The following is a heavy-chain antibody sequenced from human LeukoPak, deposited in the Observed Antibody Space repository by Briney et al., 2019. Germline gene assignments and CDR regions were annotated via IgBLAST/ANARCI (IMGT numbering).Heavy chain of an antibody. CDR3: AKDLPYYYGSGSSFDY. CDR2: ISYDGSNK. J-gene: IGHJ4*02. D-gene: IGHD3-10*01. V-gene: IGHV3-30*18. Sequence: GGSLRLSCAASEFTFSSYGMHWVRQAPGKELEWVAVISYDGSNKYYADSVKGRFTISRDNSKNTLYLQMNSLRAEDTAVYYCAKDLPYYYGSGSSFDYWGQGTLVTVSS. CDR1: EFTFSSYG.